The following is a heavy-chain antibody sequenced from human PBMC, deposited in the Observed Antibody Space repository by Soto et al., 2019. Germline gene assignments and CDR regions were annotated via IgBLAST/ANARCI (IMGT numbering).Heavy chain of an antibody. J-gene: IGHJ6*02. D-gene: IGHD3-9*01. V-gene: IGHV6-1*01. CDR3: ARDLDDILTGYGRYYYGMDV. CDR2: TYYRSKWYN. CDR1: GDSFSSNSAA. Sequence: PSQTLSLTCAISGDSFSSNSAAWNWIRQSPSRGLEWLGRTYYRSKWYNDYAVSVKSRITINPDTSKNQFSLQLNSVTPEDTAVYYCARDLDDILTGYGRYYYGMDVWGQGTTVTVSS.